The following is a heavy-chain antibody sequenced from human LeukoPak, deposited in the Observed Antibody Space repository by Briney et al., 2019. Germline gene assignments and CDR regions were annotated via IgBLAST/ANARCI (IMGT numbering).Heavy chain of an antibody. D-gene: IGHD4-17*01. V-gene: IGHV1-69*13. CDR3: ATAPATVTTGYYYYMDV. CDR1: GGTFSSYA. Sequence: SVKVSCKASGGTFSSYAISWVRQAPGQGLEWMGGIIPIFGTANYAQKFQGRVTITADESTSTAYMELSSLRSEDTAVYYCATAPATVTTGYYYYMDVWGKGTTVTVSS. CDR2: IIPIFGTA. J-gene: IGHJ6*03.